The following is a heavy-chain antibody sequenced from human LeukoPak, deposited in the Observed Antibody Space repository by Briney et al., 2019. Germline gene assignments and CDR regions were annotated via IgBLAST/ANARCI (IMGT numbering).Heavy chain of an antibody. CDR2: ISGSGGST. CDR3: AELGITMIGGV. Sequence: GGSLRLSCAASGFTFCSYAMSWVRQAPGKGLEWVSAISGSGGSTYYADSVKGRFTISRDNAKNSLYLQMNSLRAEDTAVYYCAELGITMIGGVWGKGTTVTISS. CDR1: GFTFCSYA. J-gene: IGHJ6*04. D-gene: IGHD3-10*02. V-gene: IGHV3-23*01.